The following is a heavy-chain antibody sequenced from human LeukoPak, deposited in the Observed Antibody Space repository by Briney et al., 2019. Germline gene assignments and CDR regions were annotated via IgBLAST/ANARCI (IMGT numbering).Heavy chain of an antibody. CDR2: ISYDGSNK. J-gene: IGHJ4*02. V-gene: IGHV3-30*04. Sequence: PGRSLRLSCAASGFTFSSYAMHWVRQAPGKGLEWVAVISYDGSNKYYADSVKGRSTISRDNSKNTLYLQMNSLRAEDTAVYYCARLIVVPAAPTDYWGQGTLVTVSS. CDR1: GFTFSSYA. CDR3: ARLIVVPAAPTDY. D-gene: IGHD2-2*01.